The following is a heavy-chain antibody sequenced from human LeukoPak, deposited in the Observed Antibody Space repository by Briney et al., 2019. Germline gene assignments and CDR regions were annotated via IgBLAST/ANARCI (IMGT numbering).Heavy chain of an antibody. CDR3: ARHLNAAVVQIDY. D-gene: IGHD2-15*01. V-gene: IGHV4-39*01. CDR2: IYYSGST. CDR1: GGSISSSSYY. J-gene: IGHJ4*02. Sequence: KSSETLSLTCTVSGGSISSSSYYWGWIRQPPGKGLEWIGSIYYSGSTYYNPSLKSRVTISVDTSKNQFSLKLSSVTAADTAVYYCARHLNAAVVQIDYWGQGTLVTVSS.